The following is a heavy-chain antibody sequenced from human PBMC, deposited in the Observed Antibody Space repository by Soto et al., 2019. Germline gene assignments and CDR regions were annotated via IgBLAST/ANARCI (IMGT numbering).Heavy chain of an antibody. CDR2: VFPIFGTA. J-gene: IGHJ4*02. CDR3: VRDRLRTRQFDY. CDR1: GGTFSSYA. V-gene: IGHV1-69*01. D-gene: IGHD6-25*01. Sequence: QVQLVQSGAEVKKPGSSVKVSCKASGGTFSSYAISWVRQAPGQGLEWVGGVFPIFGTANYARKFHVRVTSTADESTRTVYMERGSLRAEDTAVYYCVRDRLRTRQFDYWGQGTLVTVSS.